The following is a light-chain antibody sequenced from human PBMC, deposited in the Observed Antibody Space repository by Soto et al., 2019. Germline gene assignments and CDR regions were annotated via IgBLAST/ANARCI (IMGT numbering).Light chain of an antibody. CDR3: QQYGSSLPWT. J-gene: IGKJ1*01. V-gene: IGKV3-20*01. Sequence: EIVLTQSPGTLSLSPGERATLSCRASQSVSSSYLAWYQQTPRHAPRLLIYGASSRPPGIPDRFSGSGSGTDFTLTISRLEPEDFAVYYCQQYGSSLPWTFGQGTKV. CDR1: QSVSSSY. CDR2: GAS.